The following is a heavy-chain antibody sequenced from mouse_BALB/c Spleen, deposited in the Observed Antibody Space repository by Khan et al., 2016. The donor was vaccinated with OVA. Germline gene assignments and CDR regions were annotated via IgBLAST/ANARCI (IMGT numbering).Heavy chain of an antibody. CDR1: GFAFSSYD. V-gene: IGHV5-9*02. D-gene: IGHD4-1*01. J-gene: IGHJ4*01. Sequence: EVMLVESGGGLVKPGGSLKLSCAASGFAFSSYDMSWVRQTPEKRLEWVATISSSGSYTYYPDSVKGRFTITRDKARNTLYLQMSSLRSEDMALYYFARQPSLTDYAMGYWGQGTAVTVSS. CDR3: ARQPSLTDYAMGY. CDR2: ISSSGSYT.